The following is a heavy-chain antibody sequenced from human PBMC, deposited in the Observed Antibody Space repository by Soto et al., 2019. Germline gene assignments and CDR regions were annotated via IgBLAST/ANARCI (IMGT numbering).Heavy chain of an antibody. J-gene: IGHJ6*02. V-gene: IGHV1-2*02. CDR2: INPNSGDT. CDR1: GYTFTGYY. D-gene: IGHD1-26*01. Sequence: ASVKVSCKASGYTFTGYYVHWVRQAPGQGLEWMGWINPNSGDTYLAQRFQGRVTMDRDTSIGTAYMELRGLTSDDTAEYYCAKGGAIVAAGTRVYLYNAMDVWGQGTTVTVSS. CDR3: AKGGAIVAAGTRVYLYNAMDV.